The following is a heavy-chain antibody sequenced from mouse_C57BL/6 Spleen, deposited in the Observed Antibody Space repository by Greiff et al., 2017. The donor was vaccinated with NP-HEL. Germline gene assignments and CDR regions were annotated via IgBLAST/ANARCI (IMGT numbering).Heavy chain of an antibody. V-gene: IGHV5-17*01. CDR2: ISSGSSTI. CDR3: ARKIYYGNCYAMDY. CDR1: GFTFSDYG. Sequence: EVKLVESGGGLVKPGGSLKLSCAASGFTFSDYGMHWVRQAPEKGLEWVAYISSGSSTIYYADTVKGRFTISRDNAKNTLFLQMTSLRSEDTAMYYCARKIYYGNCYAMDYWGQGTSVTVSS. J-gene: IGHJ4*01. D-gene: IGHD2-1*01.